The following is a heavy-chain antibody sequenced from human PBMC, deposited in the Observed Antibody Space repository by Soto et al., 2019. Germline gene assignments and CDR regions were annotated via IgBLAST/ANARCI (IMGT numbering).Heavy chain of an antibody. CDR3: ARIASAGRGWDV. CDR1: XFTFSXYW. V-gene: IGHV3-7*01. J-gene: IGHJ6*02. Sequence: EVQLVESGGGLVQPGGXLRLXXXXSXFTFSXYWMSWVRQAPVKGLEWVGNIKQDGSEKNYVDFMEGRFTISRDNAENSLYLQMNSLRAEDTAVYYCARIASAGRGWDVWGQGTTVVVSS. CDR2: IKQDGSEK. D-gene: IGHD6-13*01.